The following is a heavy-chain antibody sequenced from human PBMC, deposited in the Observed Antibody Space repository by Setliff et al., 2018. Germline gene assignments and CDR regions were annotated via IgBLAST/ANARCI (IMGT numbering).Heavy chain of an antibody. D-gene: IGHD1-1*01. J-gene: IGHJ4*02. CDR3: ARTGTYRYFDY. CDR1: GASIRNYY. V-gene: IGHV4-59*08. Sequence: PSETLSLTCTVSGASIRNYYWAWIRQPPGKGLEWIGYVHFTGSTNYNPSLKSRVTMSADVSKNQFSLRLTSVTAADTAIYYCARTGTYRYFDYWGQGALVTVSS. CDR2: VHFTGST.